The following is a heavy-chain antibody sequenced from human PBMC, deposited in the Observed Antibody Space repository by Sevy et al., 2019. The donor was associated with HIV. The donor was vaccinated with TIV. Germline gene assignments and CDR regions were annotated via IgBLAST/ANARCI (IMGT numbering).Heavy chain of an antibody. D-gene: IGHD2-2*02. CDR1: GFTFSSYA. J-gene: IGHJ4*02. CDR3: AKAYCSSTSCYSVFYPENIYFDY. Sequence: GGSLRLSCAASGFTFSSYAMSWVRQAPGKGLEWVSAISGSGGSTYYADSVKGRFTISRDNSKNTLYLQMNSLRAEDTAVYYCAKAYCSSTSCYSVFYPENIYFDYWGQGTLVTVSS. V-gene: IGHV3-23*01. CDR2: ISGSGGST.